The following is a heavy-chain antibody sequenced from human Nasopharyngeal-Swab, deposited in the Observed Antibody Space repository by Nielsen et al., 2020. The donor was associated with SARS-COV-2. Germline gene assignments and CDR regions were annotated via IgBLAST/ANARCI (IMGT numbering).Heavy chain of an antibody. D-gene: IGHD5-18*01. V-gene: IGHV3-21*01. J-gene: IGHJ4*02. CDR3: ARRAMAYNFDY. CDR2: ISSSSSYI. CDR1: GFTFSSYS. Sequence: GESLKISCAASGFTFSSYSMNWVRQAPGKGLEWVSSISSSSSYIYYADSVKGRFTISRDSAKNSLYLQMNNLRAEDTAVYYCARRAMAYNFDYWGQGTLVTVSS.